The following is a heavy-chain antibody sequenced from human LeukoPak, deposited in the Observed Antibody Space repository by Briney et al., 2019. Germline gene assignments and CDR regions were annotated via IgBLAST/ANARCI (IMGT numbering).Heavy chain of an antibody. CDR3: IRGSSSY. J-gene: IGHJ4*02. Sequence: GGSLRLSCAVSGLTISKSWMSWVRQAPGKGLEWVANIDPDGSDIYYVDSVKGRFTVFRDNAKNSLYLQMNSLRVEDTGTYYCIRGSSSYWGQGALVTV. CDR2: IDPDGSDI. V-gene: IGHV3-7*04. CDR1: GLTISKSW.